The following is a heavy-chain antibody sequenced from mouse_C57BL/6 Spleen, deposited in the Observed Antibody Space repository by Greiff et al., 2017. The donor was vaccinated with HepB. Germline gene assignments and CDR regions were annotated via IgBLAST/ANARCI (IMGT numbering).Heavy chain of an antibody. Sequence: QVTLKESGPGILQSSQTLSLTCSFSGFSLSTSGMGVSWIRQPSGKGLEWLAHIYWDDDKRYNPSLKSRLTISKDTSRNQVFLKITSVDTADTATYYCARRDYGSSIAYWGQGTLVTVSA. J-gene: IGHJ3*01. CDR1: GFSLSTSGMG. D-gene: IGHD1-1*01. CDR2: IYWDDDK. V-gene: IGHV8-12*01. CDR3: ARRDYGSSIAY.